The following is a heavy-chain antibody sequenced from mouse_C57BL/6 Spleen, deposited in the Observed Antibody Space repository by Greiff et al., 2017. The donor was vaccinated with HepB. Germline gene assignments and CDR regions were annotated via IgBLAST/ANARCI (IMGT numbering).Heavy chain of an antibody. J-gene: IGHJ2*01. CDR2: IYPGDGDT. D-gene: IGHD1-1*01. Sequence: QVQLKQSGPELVKPGASVKISCKASGYAFSSSWMNWVKQRPGKGLEWIGRIYPGDGDTNYNGKFKGKATLTADKSSSTAYMQLSSLTSEDSAVYCCAREDYYGSSPADYWGQGTTLTVSS. CDR1: GYAFSSSW. CDR3: AREDYYGSSPADY. V-gene: IGHV1-82*01.